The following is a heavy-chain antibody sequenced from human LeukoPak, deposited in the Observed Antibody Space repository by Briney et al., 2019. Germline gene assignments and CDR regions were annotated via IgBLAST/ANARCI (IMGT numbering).Heavy chain of an antibody. J-gene: IGHJ5*02. D-gene: IGHD3-10*01. CDR3: AKGLCIEDLFPTWFDP. V-gene: IGHV3-21*04. CDR1: GFTFSSCT. Sequence: PGGSLRLSCTASGFTFSSCTMNWVRLAPGKGLEWVSSITPTSNLIYYADSVRGRFTFTGDNAKNTPYPKMNSLRSEDTPVYYCAKGLCIEDLFPTWFDPWGQGTLVTVSS. CDR2: ITPTSNLI.